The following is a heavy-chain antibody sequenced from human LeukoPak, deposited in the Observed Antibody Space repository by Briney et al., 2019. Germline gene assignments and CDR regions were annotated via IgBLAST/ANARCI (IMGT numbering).Heavy chain of an antibody. V-gene: IGHV3-7*03. CDR3: ARDGRPLDY. J-gene: IGHJ4*02. CDR1: GITFSRYW. Sequence: GGSLRLSCADSGITFSRYWMSWVRQAPGKGLEWVANIKQDGGEKYYVDSVRGRFTISRDNAKNSLYLQMNSLRVEDTAVYHCARDGRPLDYWGQGTLVTVSS. CDR2: IKQDGGEK.